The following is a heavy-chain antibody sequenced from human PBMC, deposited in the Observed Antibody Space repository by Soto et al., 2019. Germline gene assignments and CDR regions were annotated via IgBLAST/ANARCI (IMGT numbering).Heavy chain of an antibody. J-gene: IGHJ6*02. CDR1: GFTFISYW. CDR2: INYDGSST. V-gene: IGHV3-74*01. CDR3: ARGMYYGMDV. Sequence: PGGSLRLSCAASGFTFISYWMHWVRQAPGKGLVWVSRINYDGSSTSYADSVKGRFTISRDNAKNTLYLQVNSLRAEDTAVYFCARGMYYGMDVWGQGTTVTVSS.